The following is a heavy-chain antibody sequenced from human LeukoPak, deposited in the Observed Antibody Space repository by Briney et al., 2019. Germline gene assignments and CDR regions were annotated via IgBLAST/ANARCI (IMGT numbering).Heavy chain of an antibody. CDR1: GFTFSSHW. J-gene: IGHJ4*02. CDR2: INGDGSNT. D-gene: IGHD4-17*01. V-gene: IGHV3-74*03. Sequence: GGSLRLSCAASGFTFSSHWMHWVRQAPGKGLVWVSRINGDGSNTTYADSVKGRFTISRDNSKNTLYLQMNSLRAEDTAVYYCARSPYGPYYFDYWGQGTLVTVSS. CDR3: ARSPYGPYYFDY.